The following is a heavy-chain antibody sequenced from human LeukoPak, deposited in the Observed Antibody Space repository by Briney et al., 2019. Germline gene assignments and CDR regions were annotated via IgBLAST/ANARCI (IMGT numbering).Heavy chain of an antibody. J-gene: IGHJ4*02. CDR1: GFTFSSYS. CDR2: ISSSSSYI. V-gene: IGHV3-21*01. Sequence: GGSLRLSCAASGFTFSSYSMNWVRQAPGKGLEWVSSISSSSSYIYYADSVKGRFTISRDNAKNSLYLQMNSLRAEDTAVYYCARDGDMRDMVRGVIISLGLDYWGQGTLVTVSS. CDR3: ARDGDMRDMVRGVIISLGLDY. D-gene: IGHD3-10*01.